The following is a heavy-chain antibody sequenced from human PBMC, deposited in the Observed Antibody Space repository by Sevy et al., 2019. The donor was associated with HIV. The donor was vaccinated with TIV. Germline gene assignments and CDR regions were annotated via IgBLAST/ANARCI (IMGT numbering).Heavy chain of an antibody. J-gene: IGHJ4*02. Sequence: GGSLRLSCAASGFTFSRSSMNWVRLAPGKGLEWLSSISYSGSHIYYADSLRSRFSISRDNAKSSLYLQMNSLRAEDTAVYYCARGVGANAQFDYWGRGTLVTVSS. CDR3: ARGVGANAQFDY. D-gene: IGHD2-8*01. CDR1: GFTFSRSS. V-gene: IGHV3-21*01. CDR2: ISYSGSHI.